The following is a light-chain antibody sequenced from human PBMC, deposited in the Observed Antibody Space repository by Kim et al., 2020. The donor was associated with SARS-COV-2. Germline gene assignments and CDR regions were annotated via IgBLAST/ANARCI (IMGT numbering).Light chain of an antibody. CDR1: QSISSW. CDR2: KAS. J-gene: IGKJ4*02. Sequence: DIQMTQSPSTLSASVGDRVTITCRASQSISSWLAWHQQKPGKAPKLLIHKASALESGVPSRFSGHGSGTEFTLSISSLQPEDFATYYCQQYDSYPLTFGEGTKVDIK. V-gene: IGKV1-5*03. CDR3: QQYDSYPLT.